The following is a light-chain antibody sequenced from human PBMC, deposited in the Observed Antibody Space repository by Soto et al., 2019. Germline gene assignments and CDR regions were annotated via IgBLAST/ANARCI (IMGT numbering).Light chain of an antibody. CDR3: QHYNSYSEA. CDR1: QTVSSNY. V-gene: IGKV3-20*01. Sequence: EIVFTQSPGTLSLSPGERGTLSCRASQTVSSNYLAWYQQKPGQAPSLLMYGASRRAAGIPERFRGSGSGTEFTLTISSLQPDDFSTYYCQHYNSYSEAFGQGTKVDIK. J-gene: IGKJ1*01. CDR2: GAS.